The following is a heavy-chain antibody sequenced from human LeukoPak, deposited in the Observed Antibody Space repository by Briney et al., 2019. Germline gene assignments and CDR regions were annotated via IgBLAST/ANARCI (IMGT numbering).Heavy chain of an antibody. D-gene: IGHD2-2*01. J-gene: IGHJ6*04. V-gene: IGHV3-7*01. CDR3: ARYCSSTSYYPVDRNMDV. CDR1: GFTFSSYW. Sequence: GGSLRLSCAASGFTFSSYWMSWVRQAPGKGLEWVANIKQDGSEKYYVDSVKGRFTISRDNAKNSLYLQMNSLRAEDTAVYYCARYCSSTSYYPVDRNMDVWGIGTTVTVSS. CDR2: IKQDGSEK.